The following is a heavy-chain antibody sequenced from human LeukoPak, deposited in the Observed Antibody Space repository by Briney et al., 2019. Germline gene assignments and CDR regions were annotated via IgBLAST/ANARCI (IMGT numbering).Heavy chain of an antibody. V-gene: IGHV1-18*01. CDR1: GYTFTSYG. CDR3: ARDLELYYYGSGSYYRNDY. Sequence: GASVKVSCKASGYTFTSYGIIWVRQAPGQGLEWMGWISAYNGNTNYAQKLQGRVTMTTDTSTSTAYMELRSLRSDDTAVYYCARDLELYYYGSGSYYRNDYWGQGTLVTVSS. D-gene: IGHD3-10*01. J-gene: IGHJ4*02. CDR2: ISAYNGNT.